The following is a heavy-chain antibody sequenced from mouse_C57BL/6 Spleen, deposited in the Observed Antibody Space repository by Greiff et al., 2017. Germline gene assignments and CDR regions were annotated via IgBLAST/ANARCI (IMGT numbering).Heavy chain of an antibody. J-gene: IGHJ1*03. D-gene: IGHD2-4*01. CDR1: GYTFTDYY. CDR3: ARSYYDYVNWYFDV. CDR2: INPNNGGT. Sequence: VHVKQSGPELVKPGASVKISCKASGYTFTDYYMNWVKQSHGTSLEWIGDINPNNGGTSYNQKFKGKATLTVDKSSSTAYMALRSLTSEDSAVYYCARSYYDYVNWYFDVWGTGTTVTVS. V-gene: IGHV1-26*01.